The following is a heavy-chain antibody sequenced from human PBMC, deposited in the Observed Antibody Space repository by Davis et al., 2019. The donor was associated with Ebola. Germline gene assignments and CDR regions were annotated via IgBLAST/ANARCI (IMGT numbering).Heavy chain of an antibody. CDR2: ISATGGST. Sequence: PGGSLRLSCAASGFTFSSDAMSWVRQAPGKGLEWVSVISATGGSTYYADSVKGRFTISRDNSKNTLYMEMNSLRAEDTALYYCAKSAGTPGWFGPWGRGTLVTVSS. CDR1: GFTFSSDA. D-gene: IGHD1-1*01. J-gene: IGHJ5*02. V-gene: IGHV3-23*01. CDR3: AKSAGTPGWFGP.